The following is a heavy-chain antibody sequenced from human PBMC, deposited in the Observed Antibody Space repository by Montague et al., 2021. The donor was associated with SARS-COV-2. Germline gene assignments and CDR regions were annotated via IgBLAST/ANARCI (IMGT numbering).Heavy chain of an antibody. J-gene: IGHJ4*02. CDR2: IYYSGIT. V-gene: IGHV4-59*13. CDR3: ARGVVAAPDTSDY. CDR1: GDSISGFY. D-gene: IGHD6-13*01. Sequence: SDTLSLTCTVSGDSISGFYWNWIRQPPGKGLEWIGKIYYSGITNXNPSLKSRVTISVDTSKNQFSLKLISVTAADTALYYCARGVVAAPDTSDYWGQGTLVTVSS.